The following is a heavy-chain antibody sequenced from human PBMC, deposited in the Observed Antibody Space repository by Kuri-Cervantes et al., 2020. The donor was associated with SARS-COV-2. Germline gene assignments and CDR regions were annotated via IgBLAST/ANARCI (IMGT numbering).Heavy chain of an antibody. CDR1: GYTFTGYY. D-gene: IGHD4-17*01. V-gene: IGHV1-2*02. CDR3: ARDLMTTGATGAFDI. Sequence: ASVKVSCRASGYTFTGYYMHWVRQAXGQGLEWMXXINPNSGGTNYAQKFQSRVTMTRDTSIXTAYMELSRLRSDDTAVYXCARDLMTTGATGAFDIWDQGTMVTVSS. CDR2: INPNSGGT. J-gene: IGHJ3*02.